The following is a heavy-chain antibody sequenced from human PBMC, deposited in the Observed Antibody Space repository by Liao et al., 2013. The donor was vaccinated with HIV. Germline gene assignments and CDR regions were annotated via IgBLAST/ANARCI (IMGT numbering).Heavy chain of an antibody. J-gene: IGHJ6*03. V-gene: IGHV4-61*02. Sequence: QVQLQESGPGLVKPSQTLSLTCTVSGASINTGEHYWSWIRQPAGEGLEWIGRVFTTGSTSYNPSFKSRVTISVDTSKNQFSLKLSSVTAADTAVYYCARDLGYSPYYMDVWGKGTTVTVSS. CDR2: VFTTGST. CDR3: ARDLGYSPYYMDV. CDR1: GASINTGEHY. D-gene: IGHD5-18*01.